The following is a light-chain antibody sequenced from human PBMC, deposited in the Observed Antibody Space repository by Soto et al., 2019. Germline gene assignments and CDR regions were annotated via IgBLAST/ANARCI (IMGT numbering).Light chain of an antibody. CDR1: QGIGSG. V-gene: IGKV1-12*01. CDR2: AAS. CDR3: QQAYRFPLT. J-gene: IGKJ4*01. Sequence: DIQMTQSPSSVAASVGVRVTITCRASQGIGSGLAWYQQKPGKAHKLLISAASNLQGGVPSRFSGRASGTDFTLTISSLQPEDFATYFGQQAYRFPLTFGGGTKVEVK.